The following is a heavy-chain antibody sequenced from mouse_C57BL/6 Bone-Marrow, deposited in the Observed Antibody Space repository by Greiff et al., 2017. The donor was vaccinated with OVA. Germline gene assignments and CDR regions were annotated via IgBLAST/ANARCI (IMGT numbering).Heavy chain of an antibody. Sequence: VQLQQPGAALVKPGASVKVSCKASGYTFTSYWMHWVKQRPGQGLEWIGRLHPSDSDTNYNQKFKGKATLTVDKSSSTAYMQLSSPTSDDSSVYYCATIYGNYWYFDVWGTGTTVTVSS. J-gene: IGHJ1*03. CDR3: ATIYGNYWYFDV. D-gene: IGHD2-1*01. CDR1: GYTFTSYW. V-gene: IGHV1-74*01. CDR2: LHPSDSDT.